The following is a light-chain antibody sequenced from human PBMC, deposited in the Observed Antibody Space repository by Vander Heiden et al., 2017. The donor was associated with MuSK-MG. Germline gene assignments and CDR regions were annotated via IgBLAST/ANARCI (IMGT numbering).Light chain of an antibody. CDR1: QTISSW. CDR2: KAA. V-gene: IGKV1-5*03. Sequence: DIQMTQSPSTLSASVGDRVTITCRASQTISSWLAWYQQKPGKAPKVLIYKAAKLRRGGPSRFSGSGSGTEFTLTISSLQPDDFATYYCQQYNSYSYTFGQGTKLEIK. CDR3: QQYNSYSYT. J-gene: IGKJ2*01.